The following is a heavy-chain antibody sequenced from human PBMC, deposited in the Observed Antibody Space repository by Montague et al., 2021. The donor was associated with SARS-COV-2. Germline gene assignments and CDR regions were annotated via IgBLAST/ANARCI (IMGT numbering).Heavy chain of an antibody. V-gene: IGHV4-39*01. CDR1: GVSISTSGYY. D-gene: IGHD6-13*01. CDR2: VHYGGGT. J-gene: IGHJ4*02. CDR3: ARGISSWWVVGH. Sequence: SETLSLTCSVSGVSISTSGYYWGWVRQSPGKGLEWIGSVHYGGGTNYNPSLESRVTIYVDTSKNMFSLRLRSVTAADTAVYYCARGISSWWVVGHWGQGILVTVSS.